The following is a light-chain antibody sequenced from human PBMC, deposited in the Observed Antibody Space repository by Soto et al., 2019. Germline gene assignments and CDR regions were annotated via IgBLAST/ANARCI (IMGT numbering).Light chain of an antibody. CDR1: QTISNW. J-gene: IGKJ1*01. Sequence: DIQMTQSPSTLSASVGDRVTITCRASQTISNWLAWYQVKPGKAPKLLMHDASSLESWVPSRFSGSASGTEFTRTISSLQPDEFATYFCEQYRTYSWTFGQGTKVEIK. V-gene: IGKV1-5*01. CDR2: DAS. CDR3: EQYRTYSWT.